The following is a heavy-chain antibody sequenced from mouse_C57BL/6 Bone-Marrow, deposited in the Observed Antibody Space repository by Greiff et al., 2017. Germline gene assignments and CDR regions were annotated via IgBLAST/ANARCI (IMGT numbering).Heavy chain of an antibody. D-gene: IGHD2-12*01. CDR1: GFTFSDAW. CDR3: TRRVLRRLSYYYAMDY. CDR2: IRNKANNHAT. J-gene: IGHJ4*01. Sequence: EVKLEESGGGLVQPGGSMKLSCAASGFTFSDAWMDWVRQSPEKGLEWVAEIRNKANNHATYYAESEKGRFTISIDDSKSSVYLQMNSLRAEDTGIYYCTRRVLRRLSYYYAMDYWGQGTSVTVSS. V-gene: IGHV6-6*01.